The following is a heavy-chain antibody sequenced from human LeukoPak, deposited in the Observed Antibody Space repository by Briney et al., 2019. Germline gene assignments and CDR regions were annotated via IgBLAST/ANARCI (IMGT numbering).Heavy chain of an antibody. CDR2: IYYSGST. CDR1: GGSISSYY. J-gene: IGHJ4*02. V-gene: IGHV4-59*08. Sequence: SETLSLTCTVSGGSISSYYWSWIRQPPGKGLEWIGYIYYSGSTNYNPSLKSRVTISVDTSKNQFSLKLTSVTAADTAVYYCTKGRRIWGQGTLVTVSS. CDR3: TKGRRI. D-gene: IGHD6-25*01.